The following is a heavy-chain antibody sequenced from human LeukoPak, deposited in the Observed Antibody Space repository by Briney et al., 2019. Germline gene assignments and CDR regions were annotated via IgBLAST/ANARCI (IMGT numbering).Heavy chain of an antibody. CDR1: GFTFSTYV. CDR3: ARGNPLDY. D-gene: IGHD1-14*01. J-gene: IGHJ4*02. Sequence: GGSLRLSCAASGFTFSTYVMQWVRQAPGKGLEYVSAITGDGGYTYYANSVKGRFTISRDNSKKTLYLQMGSLRADDMAVYYCARGNPLDYWGQGTLVTVSS. CDR2: ITGDGGYT. V-gene: IGHV3-64*01.